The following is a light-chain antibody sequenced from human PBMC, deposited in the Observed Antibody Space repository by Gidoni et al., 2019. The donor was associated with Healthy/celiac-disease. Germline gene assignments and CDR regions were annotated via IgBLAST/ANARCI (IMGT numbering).Light chain of an antibody. J-gene: IGKJ2*01. Sequence: EIVMTQSPATLSVSPGERATLSCRASQSVSSNLAWYKQKLGQAPRLLIYGASTRATGIPARFSGSGSGTEFTLTISSLQSEDFAVYYCQQYNKWPPYTFGQGTKLEIK. CDR3: QQYNKWPPYT. V-gene: IGKV3-15*01. CDR2: GAS. CDR1: QSVSSN.